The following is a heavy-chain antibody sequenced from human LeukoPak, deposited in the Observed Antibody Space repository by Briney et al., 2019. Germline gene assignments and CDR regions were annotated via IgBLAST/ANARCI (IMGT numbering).Heavy chain of an antibody. J-gene: IGHJ4*02. D-gene: IGHD3-22*01. V-gene: IGHV1-2*02. CDR1: GYTFTSYG. Sequence: GASVKVSSKASGYTFTSYGISWVRQAPGQGLEWMGWINPNSGGTNYAQTFQGRVTMIRDTSISTAYMELSRLRSDDTAVYYCARGITYYYDRSGYHWLDYWGQGTLVTVSS. CDR2: INPNSGGT. CDR3: ARGITYYYDRSGYHWLDY.